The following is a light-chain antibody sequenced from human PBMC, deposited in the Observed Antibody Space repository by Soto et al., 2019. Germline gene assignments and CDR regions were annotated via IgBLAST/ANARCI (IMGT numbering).Light chain of an antibody. V-gene: IGKV3-20*01. CDR3: QQYDSSPLT. CDR1: QSVSSNY. Sequence: EIVLTQSPGTLSLSPGERATLSCRASQSVSSNYLAWYQQKPGQAPRLLIYGASSRATVIPDRFSGSGSGTDFTLTISRLEPEDFAVYYCQQYDSSPLTFGGGTKVEIK. CDR2: GAS. J-gene: IGKJ4*01.